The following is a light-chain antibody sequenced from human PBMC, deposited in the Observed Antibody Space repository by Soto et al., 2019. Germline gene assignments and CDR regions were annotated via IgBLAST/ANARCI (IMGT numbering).Light chain of an antibody. J-gene: IGLJ1*01. CDR2: ANS. V-gene: IGLV1-40*01. CDR3: QSYDTSLMVSKV. Sequence: QSVLRQPPSVSGAPGQRFTISCSGSSSNLGAGYDVQWYRQFPGTAPKLLIYANSVRPSGVPDRFSGSKSGTSDSLAITGLQAEDEADYHCQSYDTSLMVSKVFGTGTKVTVL. CDR1: SSNLGAGYD.